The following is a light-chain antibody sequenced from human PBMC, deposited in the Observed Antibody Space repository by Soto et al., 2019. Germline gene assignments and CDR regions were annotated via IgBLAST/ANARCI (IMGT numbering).Light chain of an antibody. Sequence: QSALTQSASVSGSPGQSITISCTGTSSDVGGYNYVSWYQQHPGKAPKLMIYEVSNRPSGVSNRFSGSKSGNTASLTISELLAEDEADYYCSSYTSSSTVVFGGGTKLTVL. CDR2: EVS. V-gene: IGLV2-14*01. CDR1: SSDVGGYNY. CDR3: SSYTSSSTVV. J-gene: IGLJ2*01.